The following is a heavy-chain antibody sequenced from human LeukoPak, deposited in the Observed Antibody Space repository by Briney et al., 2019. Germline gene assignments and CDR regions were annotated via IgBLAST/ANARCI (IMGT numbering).Heavy chain of an antibody. J-gene: IGHJ6*03. CDR2: INPNSGGT. Sequence: ASVKVSCKASEYAFTGYYMHWVRQAPGQGLEWMGWINPNSGGTNYAQKFQGRVTMTRDTSISTAYMELSRLRSDDTAVYYCARDAIAAAGTQLPYYYYYMDVWGKGTTVTISS. CDR1: EYAFTGYY. V-gene: IGHV1-2*02. D-gene: IGHD6-13*01. CDR3: ARDAIAAAGTQLPYYYYYMDV.